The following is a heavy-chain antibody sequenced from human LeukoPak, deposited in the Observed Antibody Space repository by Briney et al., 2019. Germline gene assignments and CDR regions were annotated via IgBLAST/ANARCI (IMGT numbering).Heavy chain of an antibody. CDR2: SRNKANSYTT. V-gene: IGHV3-72*01. CDR1: GVTLSDHH. J-gene: IGHJ4*02. D-gene: IGHD4-17*01. CDR3: ARVRYGGYDFDQ. Sequence: TGGSLRLSCAASGVTLSDHHMDWVRQPPGKGLEWIGRSRNKANSYTTEYAASVKGRFAISRDDLNNSLYLQMNSLKSEDTAVYYCARVRYGGYDFDQWGQGTLVTVSS.